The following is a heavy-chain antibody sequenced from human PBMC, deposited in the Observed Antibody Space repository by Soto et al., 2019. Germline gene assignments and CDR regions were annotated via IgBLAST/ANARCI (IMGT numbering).Heavy chain of an antibody. D-gene: IGHD6-13*01. CDR3: AAGYTTGLDAFDI. V-gene: IGHV5-51*01. J-gene: IGHJ3*02. CDR2: IFPGDSDT. Sequence: PGESLKISCNGSGYNFANYCIGWVLQMPGKGLEWMGMIFPGDSDTKNSPSLQGQITMSVDKSDSSAYLQWRSLKASDTAMYYCAAGYTTGLDAFDIWGQGTMVTVSS. CDR1: GYNFANYC.